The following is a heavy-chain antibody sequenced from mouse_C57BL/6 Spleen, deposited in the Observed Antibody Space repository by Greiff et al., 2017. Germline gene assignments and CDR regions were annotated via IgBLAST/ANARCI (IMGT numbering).Heavy chain of an antibody. D-gene: IGHD1-1*01. CDR2: IYPRSGNT. CDR3: ARGRNYYGSSPEYFDV. V-gene: IGHV1-81*01. CDR1: GYTFTSYG. Sequence: QVQLKQSGAELARPGASVKLSCKASGYTFTSYGISWVKQRTGQGLEWIGEIYPRSGNTYYNEKFKGKATLTADKSSSTAYMELRSLTSEDSAVYFCARGRNYYGSSPEYFDVWGTGTTVTVSS. J-gene: IGHJ1*03.